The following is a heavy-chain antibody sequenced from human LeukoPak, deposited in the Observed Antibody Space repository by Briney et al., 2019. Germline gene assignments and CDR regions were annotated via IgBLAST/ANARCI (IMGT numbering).Heavy chain of an antibody. CDR3: ARLVHSGVGEDDY. Sequence: ASVKVSCKASGYTFTGYYMHWVRQAPGQGLEWMGWINPYSGDTNFAQKFQGRVTVTRDTSISTAYMELSRLKSDDTAVYYCARLVHSGVGEDDYWGQGTLVTVSS. D-gene: IGHD3-16*01. J-gene: IGHJ4*02. CDR1: GYTFTGYY. CDR2: INPYSGDT. V-gene: IGHV1-2*02.